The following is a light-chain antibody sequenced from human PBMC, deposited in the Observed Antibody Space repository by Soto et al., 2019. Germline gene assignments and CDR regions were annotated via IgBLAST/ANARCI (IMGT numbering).Light chain of an antibody. V-gene: IGKV3-15*01. CDR1: QSVSRN. J-gene: IGKJ1*01. CDR2: GAS. CDR3: QQRSNWPWT. Sequence: ETVMTQSPATLSVSPGERATLSCRASQSVSRNLAWYQQKAGQAPGLLIYGASTRAPGIPARFTGGGSGTEFTLTISSLQSEDFAVYYCQQRSNWPWTFGQGTKVEIK.